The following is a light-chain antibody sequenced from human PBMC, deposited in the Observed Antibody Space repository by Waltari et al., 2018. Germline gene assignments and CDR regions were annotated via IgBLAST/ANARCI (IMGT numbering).Light chain of an antibody. J-gene: IGLJ2*01. CDR1: SSDVGNYNL. Sequence: QSALTQPASVSGSPGQSITISCTGTSSDVGNYNLVSWYQQHPGKAPQLIICEGSKRPSGVSNRFSGSKFGNTASLTISGLQAEDKADYYCCSYAAYSPVLFGGGTKVTVL. CDR3: CSYAAYSPVL. V-gene: IGLV2-23*01. CDR2: EGS.